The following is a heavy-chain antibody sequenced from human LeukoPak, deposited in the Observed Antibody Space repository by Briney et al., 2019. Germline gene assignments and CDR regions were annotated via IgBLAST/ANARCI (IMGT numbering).Heavy chain of an antibody. Sequence: GESLKISCKVSGYNFTNYWISWVRQMPGKGLEWMGTIDPSDSYNNYSPSFQGHVTISADKSISAAYLQWSSLKASDTAMYYCARAYSRSRFDYWGQGTLVTVSS. D-gene: IGHD6-6*01. CDR1: GYNFTNYW. J-gene: IGHJ4*02. CDR2: IDPSDSYN. V-gene: IGHV5-10-1*01. CDR3: ARAYSRSRFDY.